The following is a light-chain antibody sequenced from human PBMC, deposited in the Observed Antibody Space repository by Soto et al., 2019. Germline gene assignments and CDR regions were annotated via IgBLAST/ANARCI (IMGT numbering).Light chain of an antibody. CDR2: AAS. CDR3: QQSYSTPYT. Sequence: DIQMTQSPSSLSASVGDIVTITCRASQSISSYLNWYQQKPGKAPKLLIYAASVLQSGVPSRFSGSGSGTDFTLTINSLQPEDFATYYCQQSYSTPYTFGQGAKLEIK. V-gene: IGKV1-39*01. CDR1: QSISSY. J-gene: IGKJ2*01.